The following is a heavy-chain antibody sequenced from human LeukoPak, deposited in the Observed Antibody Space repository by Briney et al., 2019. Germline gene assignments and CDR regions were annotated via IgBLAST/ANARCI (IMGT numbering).Heavy chain of an antibody. CDR3: ARRGTTTHWFDP. CDR2: MNPNSGNT. CDR1: GYTFTSYD. Sequence: GASVKVSCKASGYTFTSYDINWVRQATGQGLEWMGWMNPNSGNTGYAQKFQGRVTMTRNTSISTAYMELSSLRSEDTAVYYCARRGTTTHWFDPWGQGTLVTVSS. J-gene: IGHJ5*02. D-gene: IGHD1-26*01. V-gene: IGHV1-8*01.